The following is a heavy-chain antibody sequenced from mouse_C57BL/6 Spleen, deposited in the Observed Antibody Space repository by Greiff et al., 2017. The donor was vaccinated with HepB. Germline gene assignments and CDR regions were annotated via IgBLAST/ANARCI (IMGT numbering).Heavy chain of an antibody. V-gene: IGHV1-26*01. CDR3: ARVGLRREDDAMDY. J-gene: IGHJ4*01. CDR2: INPNNGGT. CDR1: GYTFTDYY. D-gene: IGHD2-4*01. Sequence: VQLQQSGPELVKPGASVKISCTASGYTFTDYYMTWVQPSHGKSLEWIGEINPNNGGTSYNQKFKGKATLTVDKSSSTAYMELRSLTSEDSAVYDSARVGLRREDDAMDYWGQGTSVTVSS.